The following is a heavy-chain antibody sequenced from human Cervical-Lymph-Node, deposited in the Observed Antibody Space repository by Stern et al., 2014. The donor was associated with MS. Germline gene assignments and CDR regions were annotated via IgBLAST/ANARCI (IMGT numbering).Heavy chain of an antibody. J-gene: IGHJ4*02. Sequence: VQLVESGPGLVKPSETLSLTCIVSGVSLHNYYWSWIRQPPGKGLEWIGYAHYNGSTNYNPSLRGRVTISVDTSKNHFSLNLTSVTAADTAVYFCARGRGSFWGQGTLVTVSS. V-gene: IGHV4-59*01. CDR3: ARGRGSF. D-gene: IGHD6-25*01. CDR2: AHYNGST. CDR1: GVSLHNYY.